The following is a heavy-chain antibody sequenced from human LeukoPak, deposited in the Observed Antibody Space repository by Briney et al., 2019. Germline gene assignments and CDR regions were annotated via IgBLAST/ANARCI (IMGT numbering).Heavy chain of an antibody. J-gene: IGHJ3*02. V-gene: IGHV3-21*01. Sequence: GGSLRLSCAASGFTFSSYSMNWVRQSPGKGLEWVSSISSSSSYIYYADSVKGRFTISRDNAKNSLYLQMNSLRAEDTAVYYCARGPDTVTTDAFDIWGQGTMDTVSS. CDR3: ARGPDTVTTDAFDI. D-gene: IGHD4-17*01. CDR2: ISSSSSYI. CDR1: GFTFSSYS.